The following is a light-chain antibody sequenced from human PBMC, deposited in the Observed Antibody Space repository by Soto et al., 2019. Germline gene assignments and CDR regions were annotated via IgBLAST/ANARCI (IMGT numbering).Light chain of an antibody. CDR2: GAS. CDR1: QSVSSSY. V-gene: IGKV3-20*01. Sequence: EIVLTQSPGTLSLSPGERATLSCRASQSVSSSYLAWYQQKPGQAPRLLIYGASSRATGIPDRFSGSGSGTDFTLTISRLEPEDFAVYYCQHYGSSSLFTVGPGTKVDI. J-gene: IGKJ3*01. CDR3: QHYGSSSLFT.